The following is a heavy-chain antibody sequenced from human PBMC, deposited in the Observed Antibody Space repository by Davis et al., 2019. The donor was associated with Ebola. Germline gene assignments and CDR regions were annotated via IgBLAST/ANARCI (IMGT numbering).Heavy chain of an antibody. D-gene: IGHD6-19*01. CDR1: GFTFGNYA. CDR2: VTSSGGST. J-gene: IGHJ6*04. Sequence: PGGSLRLSCAGSGFTFGNYAMTWARQAPGKGLEWVSAVTSSGGSTCYADSVKGRFTISRDNSKNTLYLQMNSLSGDDTAVYYCAKGGSGWPSDYSYGLGVWGKGTTVTVAS. CDR3: AKGGSGWPSDYSYGLGV. V-gene: IGHV3-23*01.